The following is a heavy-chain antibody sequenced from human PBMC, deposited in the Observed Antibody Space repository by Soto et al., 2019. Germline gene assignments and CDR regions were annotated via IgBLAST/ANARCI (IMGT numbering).Heavy chain of an antibody. V-gene: IGHV3-48*01. CDR2: ISSSSSTI. Sequence: GGSLRLSCAASGFTFSSYSMNWVRQAPGKGLEWVSYISSSSSTIYYADSVKGRFTISRDNAKNSLYLQMNSLRAEDSAVYYCARREVTAAPVSSCYMDVWGKGTTVTVSS. J-gene: IGHJ6*03. D-gene: IGHD2-2*01. CDR3: ARREVTAAPVSSCYMDV. CDR1: GFTFSSYS.